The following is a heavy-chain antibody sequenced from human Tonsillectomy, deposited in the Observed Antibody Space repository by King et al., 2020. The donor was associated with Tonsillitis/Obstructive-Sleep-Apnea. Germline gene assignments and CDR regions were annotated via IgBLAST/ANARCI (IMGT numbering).Heavy chain of an antibody. CDR3: ARDRSGWPPEYFDY. CDR2: ISFDGRNE. D-gene: IGHD6-19*01. V-gene: IGHV3-30*01. J-gene: IGHJ4*02. CDR1: GFTSRRHT. Sequence: VQLVESGGGLFQPGRSLRLSSAASGFTSRRHTRHWFRQAPGKGLEGVALISFDGRNEYYADSVKGRFTISRDNSKNTLNLQMNILGAEDTAVYYCARDRSGWPPEYFDYWGQGTLVTVSS.